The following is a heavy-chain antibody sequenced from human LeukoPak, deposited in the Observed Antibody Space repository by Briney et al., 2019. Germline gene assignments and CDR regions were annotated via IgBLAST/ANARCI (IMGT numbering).Heavy chain of an antibody. Sequence: ASVTVSCKASGYTFTGYYIHWVRQAPGQGLQWMGWINPNSGDTISAQKLHGRVTLTTDTSITTAYMELSSLTSDDTAVYFCARAGPLYTGAYLAYWGQGTLVTVSS. D-gene: IGHD7-27*01. V-gene: IGHV1-2*02. CDR3: ARAGPLYTGAYLAY. CDR2: INPNSGDT. J-gene: IGHJ4*02. CDR1: GYTFTGYY.